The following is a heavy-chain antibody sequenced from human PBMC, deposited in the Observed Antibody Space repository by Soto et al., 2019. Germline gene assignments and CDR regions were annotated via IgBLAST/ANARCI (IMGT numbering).Heavy chain of an antibody. CDR1: GYSFTTYY. V-gene: IGHV1-46*03. J-gene: IGHJ3*01. CDR2: INPSGGST. D-gene: IGHD5-12*01. Sequence: QVQLVQSGAEVKKPGASLKVSCKASGYSFTTYYIHWVRQATGQGLEWMGIINPSGGSTTYAKKFQDRVTMTRDTSTSTVYMELGSLRSEDTAVYYCARSYIVATILAFDLWGQGTMVTVSS. CDR3: ARSYIVATILAFDL.